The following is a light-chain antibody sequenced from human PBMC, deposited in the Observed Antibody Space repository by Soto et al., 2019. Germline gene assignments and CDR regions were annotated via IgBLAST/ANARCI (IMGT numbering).Light chain of an antibody. Sequence: QSALTQPASVSGSPGQSITISCTGTSSDFNTYNYVSWYQHPPGKAPKLIIFEVINRPSGVSNRFSGSKSGNTASLTISGLQAEDEAAYYCTSYTTATSRVFGGGTKLTVL. CDR3: TSYTTATSRV. V-gene: IGLV2-14*01. CDR1: SSDFNTYNY. J-gene: IGLJ2*01. CDR2: EVI.